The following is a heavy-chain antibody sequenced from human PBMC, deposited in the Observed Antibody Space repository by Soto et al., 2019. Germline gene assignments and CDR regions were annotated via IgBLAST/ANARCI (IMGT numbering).Heavy chain of an antibody. Sequence: ASVKVSCKASGGTLSSYAISWVRQAPGQGLEWMGGIIPIFGTANYAQKFQGRVTITADKSTSTAYMELSSLRSEDTAVDYCARDRSLFYCSGGSCYYYGMDVWGQGTTVTVSS. D-gene: IGHD2-15*01. V-gene: IGHV1-69*06. CDR1: GGTLSSYA. CDR3: ARDRSLFYCSGGSCYYYGMDV. J-gene: IGHJ6*02. CDR2: IIPIFGTA.